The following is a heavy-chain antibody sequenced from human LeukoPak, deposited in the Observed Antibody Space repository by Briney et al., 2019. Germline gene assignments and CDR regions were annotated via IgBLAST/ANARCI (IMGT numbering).Heavy chain of an antibody. V-gene: IGHV4-31*03. CDR2: IYYSGRT. Sequence: PSQTLSLTCTVSGGSISSGAYYWSWNRQHPGKGLEWIGYIYYSGRTYYTPSLESRVTISVDTSKNQFSLRLNFVNVADTAVYFCAKSFYEAYRARGVNNGFDPGGQGTFVSVSS. J-gene: IGHJ5*02. CDR1: GGSISSGAYY. D-gene: IGHD3-3*01. CDR3: AKSFYEAYRARGVNNGFDP.